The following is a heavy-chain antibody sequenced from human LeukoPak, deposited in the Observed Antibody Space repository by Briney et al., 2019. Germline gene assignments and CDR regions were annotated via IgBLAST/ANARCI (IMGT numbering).Heavy chain of an antibody. J-gene: IGHJ6*03. CDR2: ISGSGGST. CDR3: AKFAPSAVGSSSSLFGGYYYYYMDV. D-gene: IGHD6-6*01. Sequence: GGSLRLSCAGSGFNFKTFWMSWVRQAPGKGLEWVSAISGSGGSTYYADSVKGRFTISRDNSKNTLYLQMNSLRAEDTAVYYCAKFAPSAVGSSSSLFGGYYYYYMDVWGKGTTVTVSS. V-gene: IGHV3-23*01. CDR1: GFNFKTFW.